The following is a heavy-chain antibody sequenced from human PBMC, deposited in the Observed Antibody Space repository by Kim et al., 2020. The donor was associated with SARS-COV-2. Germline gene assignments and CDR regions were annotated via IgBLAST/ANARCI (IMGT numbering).Heavy chain of an antibody. CDR1: GFTFSSYW. V-gene: IGHV3-7*05. J-gene: IGHJ6*02. Sequence: GGSLRLSCAASGFTFSSYWMSWVRQAPGKGLEWVANIKQDGSEKYYVDSVKGRFTISRDNAKNSLYLQMNSLRAEDTAVYYCARDLYGDYVLDGMDVWGQGTTVTVSS. D-gene: IGHD4-17*01. CDR2: IKQDGSEK. CDR3: ARDLYGDYVLDGMDV.